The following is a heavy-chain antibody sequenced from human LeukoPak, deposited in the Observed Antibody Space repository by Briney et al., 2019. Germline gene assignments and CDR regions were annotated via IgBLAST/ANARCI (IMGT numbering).Heavy chain of an antibody. V-gene: IGHV3-30*02. CDR1: RFAFSSYG. J-gene: IGHJ4*02. CDR2: IQHDGSNE. D-gene: IGHD2-21*01. Sequence: GGSLRLCCAASRFAFSSYGMHWVRQAPGKGLEWVSFIQHDGSNEYYADSVKGRFTISRDNSKNTLYLQMNSLRAEDTAVYYCAKSGFRYYSDYWGQGTLVTVSS. CDR3: AKSGFRYYSDY.